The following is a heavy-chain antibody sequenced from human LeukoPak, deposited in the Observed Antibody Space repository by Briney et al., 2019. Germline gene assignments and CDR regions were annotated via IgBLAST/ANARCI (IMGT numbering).Heavy chain of an antibody. Sequence: GGSLRLTCADSGFTFSSYGMSWVPQAPGKGLEWVSAISGSGGSTYYADSVKGRFTISRDNSKNTLYLQMNSLRAEDTAVYYCVKERLDYDILTGYSSGYYYYMDVWGKGTTVTISS. D-gene: IGHD3-9*01. CDR1: GFTFSSYG. V-gene: IGHV3-23*01. J-gene: IGHJ6*03. CDR3: VKERLDYDILTGYSSGYYYYMDV. CDR2: ISGSGGST.